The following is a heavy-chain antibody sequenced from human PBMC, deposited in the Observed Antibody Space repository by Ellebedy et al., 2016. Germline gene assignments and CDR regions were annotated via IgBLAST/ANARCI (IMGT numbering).Heavy chain of an antibody. CDR1: GGSISSSSYY. CDR2: SYFSGST. J-gene: IGHJ6*02. CDR3: ARVTMIVGYYYYGMDV. V-gene: IGHV4-39*07. D-gene: IGHD3-22*01. Sequence: SETLSLTXILAGGSISSSSYYWGWIRPPPGNGLEWVGRSYFSGSTYYNPSLKSRVTISVDTSKNQFSLKLSSVTAADTAVYYCARVTMIVGYYYYGMDVWGQGTTVTVSS.